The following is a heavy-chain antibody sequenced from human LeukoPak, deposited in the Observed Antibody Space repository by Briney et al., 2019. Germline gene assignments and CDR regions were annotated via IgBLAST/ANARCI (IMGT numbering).Heavy chain of an antibody. Sequence: GGPLRLSCAASGFTFSSNGMSWVRQAPGKGLEWVSSISVSGGITFYADSVKGRFTISRDNSKNTLYLQMNSLRGEDTAVYYCAKTGSTVTTLNWFDPWGQGTLVTVSS. CDR3: AKTGSTVTTLNWFDP. CDR1: GFTFSSNG. CDR2: ISVSGGIT. D-gene: IGHD4-17*01. V-gene: IGHV3-23*01. J-gene: IGHJ5*02.